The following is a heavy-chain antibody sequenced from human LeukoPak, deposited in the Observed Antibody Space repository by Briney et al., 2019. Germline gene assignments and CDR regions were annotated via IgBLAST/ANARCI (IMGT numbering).Heavy chain of an antibody. CDR2: INPNSGGT. V-gene: IGHV1-2*02. CDR3: ARAGGYSYGYDANWFDP. CDR1: GYTFTGYY. J-gene: IGHJ5*02. Sequence: EASVKVSCKASGYTFTGYYMHWVRQAPGQGLEWMGWINPNSGGTNYAQKFQGRVTMTRDTSISTAYMELSRLRSDDAAVYYCARAGGYSYGYDANWFDPWGQGTLVTVSS. D-gene: IGHD5-18*01.